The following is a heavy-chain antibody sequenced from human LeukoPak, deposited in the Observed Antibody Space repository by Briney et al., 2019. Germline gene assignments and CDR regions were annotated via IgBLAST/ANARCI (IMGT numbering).Heavy chain of an antibody. CDR3: ATALPDMEWLLPHVWYFDL. CDR2: FDPEDGET. D-gene: IGHD3-3*01. CDR1: GYTLTELS. Sequence: ASVKVSCKVSGYTLTELSMHWVRQAPGKGLEWMGGFDPEDGETIYAQKFQGRVTMTEDTSTDTAYMELSSLRSEDTAVYYCATALPDMEWLLPHVWYFDLWGRGTLVAVSS. V-gene: IGHV1-24*01. J-gene: IGHJ2*01.